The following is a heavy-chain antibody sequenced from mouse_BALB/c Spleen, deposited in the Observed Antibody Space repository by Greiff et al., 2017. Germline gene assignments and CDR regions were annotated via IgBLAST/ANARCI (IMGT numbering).Heavy chain of an antibody. CDR1: GFTFSSYA. J-gene: IGHJ3*01. CDR3: ARTAPAWFAD. D-gene: IGHD1-2*01. CDR2: ISSGGSYT. Sequence: EVKLVESGGGLVKPGGSLKLSCAASGFTFSSYAMSWVRQSPEKRLEWVAEISSGGSYTYYPDTVTGRFTISRDNAKNTLYLEMSSLRSEDTAMYYCARTAPAWFADWGQGTLVTVSA. V-gene: IGHV5-9-4*01.